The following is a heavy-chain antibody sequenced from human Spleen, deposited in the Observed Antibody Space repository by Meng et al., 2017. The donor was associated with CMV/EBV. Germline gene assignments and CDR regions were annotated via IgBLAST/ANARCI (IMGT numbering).Heavy chain of an antibody. CDR1: GYTFTSYG. J-gene: IGHJ6*02. CDR2: ISAYSGNT. D-gene: IGHD2-2*01. CDR3: AREAVVVPAARDYYGMDV. V-gene: IGHV1-18*01. Sequence: ASVKVSCKASGYTFTSYGINWVRQAPGQGLEWMGWISAYSGNTNYAQKFQGRVTMTTDTSTSTAYMELRSLRSDDTAVYYCAREAVVVPAARDYYGMDVWGQGTTVTVSS.